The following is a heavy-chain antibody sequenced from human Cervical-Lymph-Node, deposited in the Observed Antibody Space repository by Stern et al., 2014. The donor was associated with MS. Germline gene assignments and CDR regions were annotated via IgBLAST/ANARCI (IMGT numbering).Heavy chain of an antibody. J-gene: IGHJ2*01. CDR1: GGSISSGGYY. CDR2: IYYSGST. Sequence: QVQLVESGPGLVKPSQTLSLTCTVSGGSISSGGYYWSWIRQHPGKGLEWIGYIYYSGSTYYNPSLKSRVTISVDTSKNQFSLKLSSVTAADTAVYYCARGECGGDCYSVWYFDLWGRGTLVTVSS. CDR3: ARGECGGDCYSVWYFDL. V-gene: IGHV4-31*03. D-gene: IGHD2-21*02.